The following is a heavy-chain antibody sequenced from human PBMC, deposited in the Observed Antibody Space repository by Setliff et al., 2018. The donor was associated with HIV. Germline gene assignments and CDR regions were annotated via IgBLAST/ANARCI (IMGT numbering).Heavy chain of an antibody. D-gene: IGHD2-15*01. CDR3: ARGGGSRAATSSYYYMDV. CDR2: IYHNGST. Sequence: SETLSLTCTVSGGSISIGGYYWGWIRQHPGKGLEWIGYIYHNGSTYYNPSLKSRLIISVDTSKNRFSLKLSSVTAADTAVYYCARGGGSRAATSSYYYMDVWGKGTTVTVSS. J-gene: IGHJ6*03. V-gene: IGHV4-31*03. CDR1: GGSISIGGYY.